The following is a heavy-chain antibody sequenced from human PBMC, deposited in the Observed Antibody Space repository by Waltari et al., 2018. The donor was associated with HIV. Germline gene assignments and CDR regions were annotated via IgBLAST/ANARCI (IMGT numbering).Heavy chain of an antibody. J-gene: IGHJ4*02. V-gene: IGHV4-39*01. D-gene: IGHD6-13*01. CDR1: GGSISSSSYY. CDR2: IYFGRCT. CDR3: AGRAAAGTGKG. Sequence: QLQLQESGPGLVKPSETLSLTCTVSGGSISSSSYYWGWIRQPPGKGLEWIGSIYFGRCTYYNPALSSRVTYSVGTDKNQFSRKLRTVTAADTAVYYGAGRAAAGTGKGWGQGTLVTVSS.